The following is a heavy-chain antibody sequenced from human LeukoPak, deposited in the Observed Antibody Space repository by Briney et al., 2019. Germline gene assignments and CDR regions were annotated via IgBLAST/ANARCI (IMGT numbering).Heavy chain of an antibody. CDR1: GGSISSYY. D-gene: IGHD3-22*01. V-gene: IGHV4-39*07. CDR2: IYYSGST. Sequence: SETLSLTCTVSGGSISSYYWGWIRQPPGKGLEWIGSIYYSGSTYYNPSLKSRVTISVDTSKNQFSLKLSSVTAADTAVYYCARVQPLDWYYYDSSHPPYYFDYWGQGTLVTVSS. CDR3: ARVQPLDWYYYDSSHPPYYFDY. J-gene: IGHJ4*02.